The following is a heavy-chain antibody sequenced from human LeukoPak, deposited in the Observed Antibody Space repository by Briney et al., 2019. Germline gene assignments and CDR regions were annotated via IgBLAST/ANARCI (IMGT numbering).Heavy chain of an antibody. J-gene: IGHJ4*02. Sequence: SETLSLTCAVYGGSFSSYYWSWIRQPPGKGLEWIGEINHSGSTNYNPSLKSRVTISVDTSKNQFSLKLSSVTAADTAVYYCARGGYDFWSGYYTYGYYFDYWGQGTLVTVSS. CDR1: GGSFSSYY. V-gene: IGHV4-34*01. CDR3: ARGGYDFWSGYYTYGYYFDY. CDR2: INHSGST. D-gene: IGHD3-3*01.